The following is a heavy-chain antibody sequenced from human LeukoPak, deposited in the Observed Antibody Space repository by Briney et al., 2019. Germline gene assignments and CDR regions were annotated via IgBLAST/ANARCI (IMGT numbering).Heavy chain of an antibody. CDR1: GYSISSGYY. CDR2: IYHSGST. CDR3: ARVHCSGGICYFFDY. Sequence: PSETLSLTCTVSGYSISSGYYWGWIRPPPGKGLEWIGSIYHSGSTYYNPSLKSRVTISVDTSKNQFSLKLSSVTAADTAVYYCARVHCSGGICYFFDYWGQGTLVTVSS. V-gene: IGHV4-38-2*02. D-gene: IGHD2-15*01. J-gene: IGHJ4*02.